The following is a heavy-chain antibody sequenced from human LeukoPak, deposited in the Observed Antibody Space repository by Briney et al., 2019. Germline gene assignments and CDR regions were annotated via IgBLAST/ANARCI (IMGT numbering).Heavy chain of an antibody. Sequence: SVKVSCKASGGTFSSYAISWVRQAPGQGLEWMGGIIPIFGTANYAQKFQGRVTMTRDTSTSTVYMELSSLRSDDTAVYYCARTAARCFDYWGQGTLVTVSS. CDR2: IIPIFGTA. CDR1: GGTFSSYA. J-gene: IGHJ4*02. V-gene: IGHV1-69*05. D-gene: IGHD6-6*01. CDR3: ARTAARCFDY.